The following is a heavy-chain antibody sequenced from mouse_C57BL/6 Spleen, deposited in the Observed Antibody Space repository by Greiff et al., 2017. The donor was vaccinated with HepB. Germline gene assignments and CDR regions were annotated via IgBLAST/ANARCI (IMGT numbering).Heavy chain of an antibody. J-gene: IGHJ3*01. D-gene: IGHD2-3*01. CDR3: ARDGYYVRFAY. CDR1: GYTFTDYY. CDR2: IYPGSGNT. V-gene: IGHV1-76*01. Sequence: QVQLQQSGAELVRPGASVKLSCKASGYTFTDYYINWVKQRPGQGLEWIARIYPGSGNTYYNEKFKGKATLTAEKSSSTAYMQLSSLTSEDSAVYFCARDGYYVRFAYWGQGTLVTVSA.